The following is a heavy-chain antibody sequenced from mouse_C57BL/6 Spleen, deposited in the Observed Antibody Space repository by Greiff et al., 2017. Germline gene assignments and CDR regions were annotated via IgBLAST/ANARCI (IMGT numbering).Heavy chain of an antibody. CDR1: GYTFTSYW. D-gene: IGHD4-1*01. V-gene: IGHV1-64*01. J-gene: IGHJ2*01. CDR2: IHPNSGST. Sequence: QVQLQQPGAELVKPGASVKLSCKASGYTFTSYWMHWVKQRPGQGLEWIGMIHPNSGSTNYNEKFKSKATLTVDKSSSTAYMQLSSLTSEDSAVYYCARDRDGNDWGYYFDYWGQGTTLTVSS. CDR3: ARDRDGNDWGYYFDY.